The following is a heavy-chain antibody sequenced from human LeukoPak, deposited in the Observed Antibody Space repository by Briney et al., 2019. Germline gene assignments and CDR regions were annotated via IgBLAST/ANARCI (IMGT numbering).Heavy chain of an antibody. CDR1: GFTFSSYW. Sequence: GGSLRLSCAASGFTFSSYWMSWVRQAPGKGLEWVANIKQDGSEKYYVDSVKGRFTISRDNAKNSLYLQMNSLRAEDTAVYYCARVQCADIVVVPGEFDCWGQGTLVTVSS. D-gene: IGHD2-2*01. V-gene: IGHV3-7*01. CDR2: IKQDGSEK. J-gene: IGHJ4*02. CDR3: ARVQCADIVVVPGEFDC.